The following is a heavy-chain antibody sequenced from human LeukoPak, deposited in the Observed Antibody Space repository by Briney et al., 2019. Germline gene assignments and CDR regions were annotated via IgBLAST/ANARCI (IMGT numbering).Heavy chain of an antibody. CDR1: GGTFSSYA. Sequence: SVKVSCKASGGTFSSYAISWVRQAPGQGLEWMGGIIPIFGTANYAQKFQGRVTITADEATSTAYMELRSLRSEDTAVYYCARGHSSSWPHPFDYWGQGTLVTVSS. V-gene: IGHV1-69*13. CDR2: IIPIFGTA. J-gene: IGHJ4*02. D-gene: IGHD6-13*01. CDR3: ARGHSSSWPHPFDY.